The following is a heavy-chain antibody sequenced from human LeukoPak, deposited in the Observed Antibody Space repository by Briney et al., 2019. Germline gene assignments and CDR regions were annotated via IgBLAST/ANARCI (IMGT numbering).Heavy chain of an antibody. J-gene: IGHJ4*02. D-gene: IGHD3-10*01. V-gene: IGHV1-24*01. CDR1: GYTLTELS. Sequence: ASVTVSCKVSGYTLTELSMHWVRQAPGKGLEWMGGFDPEDGETIYAQKFQGRVTMTEDTSTDTAYMELSSLRSEDTAVYYCATGPAKLLWFGELFDYFDYWGQGTLVTVSS. CDR3: ATGPAKLLWFGELFDYFDY. CDR2: FDPEDGET.